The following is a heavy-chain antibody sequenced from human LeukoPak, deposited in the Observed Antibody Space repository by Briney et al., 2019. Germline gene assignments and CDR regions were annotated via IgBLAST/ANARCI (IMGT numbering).Heavy chain of an antibody. V-gene: IGHV1-69*13. D-gene: IGHD3-16*02. J-gene: IGHJ4*02. CDR2: IIPMFGTA. Sequence: ASVKVSCKASGGTFTDYPLSWVRQAPGQGLEWMGGIIPMFGTAKYAQNFEGRVKITADESTSTAYMELSSLRSEDTAVYYCARASDYVWGSYPTDYWGQGTLVTVSS. CDR3: ARASDYVWGSYPTDY. CDR1: GGTFTDYP.